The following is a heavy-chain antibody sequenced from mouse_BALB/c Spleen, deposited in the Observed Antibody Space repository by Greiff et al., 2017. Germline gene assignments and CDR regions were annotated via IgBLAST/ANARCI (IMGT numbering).Heavy chain of an antibody. V-gene: IGHV3-2*02. D-gene: IGHD1-1*01. CDR3: ARITTEFAY. CDR2: ISYSGST. Sequence: EVKLMESGPGLVKPSQSLSLTCTVTGYSITSDYAWNWIRQFPGNKLEWMGYISYSGSTSYNPSLKSRISITRDTSKNQFFLQLNSVTTEDTATYYCARITTEFAYWGQGTLVTVSA. CDR1: GYSITSDYA. J-gene: IGHJ3*01.